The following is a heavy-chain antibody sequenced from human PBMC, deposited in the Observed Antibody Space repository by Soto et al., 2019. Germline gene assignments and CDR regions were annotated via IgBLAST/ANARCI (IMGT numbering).Heavy chain of an antibody. CDR1: GFTFTTYA. D-gene: IGHD1-1*01. V-gene: IGHV3-23*01. CDR2: ISGSGGST. J-gene: IGHJ4*02. Sequence: EVQLLESGGGLVQPGGSLRLSCAASGFTFTTYAMSWVRQAPGKGLEWVSAISGSGGSTYYADSVKGRFTISRDNSKNTLYLQMNSLRAEDTAVYYCAKEAGERATTYGHFDHWGQGTLVTVSS. CDR3: AKEAGERATTYGHFDH.